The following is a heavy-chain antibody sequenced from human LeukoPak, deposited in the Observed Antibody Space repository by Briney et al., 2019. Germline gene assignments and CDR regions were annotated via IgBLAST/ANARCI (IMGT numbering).Heavy chain of an antibody. J-gene: IGHJ4*02. Sequence: GGSLRLSCAASGFTVSSNYMSWVRQAPGKGLEWVSVIYSGGSTYYADSVKGRFTISRDNSKNTLYLQMNSLRAEDTAVYYCAKDWGSGPYFFDYWGQGTLVTVSS. V-gene: IGHV3-66*01. CDR1: GFTVSSNY. CDR2: IYSGGST. CDR3: AKDWGSGPYFFDY. D-gene: IGHD3-10*01.